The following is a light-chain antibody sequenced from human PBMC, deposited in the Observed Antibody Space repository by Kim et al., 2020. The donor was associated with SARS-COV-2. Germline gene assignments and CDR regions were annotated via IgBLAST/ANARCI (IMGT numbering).Light chain of an antibody. V-gene: IGLV3-21*04. J-gene: IGLJ3*02. Sequence: SYELTQPPSVSVAPGKTARITCGGNNIGSKSVHWYQQKPGQAPVLVIYYDSDRPSGIPERFSGSNSGNTATLTISRVEAGDEADYYCQVWDRSSDHPYWVFGGGTKLTVL. CDR2: YDS. CDR1: NIGSKS. CDR3: QVWDRSSDHPYWV.